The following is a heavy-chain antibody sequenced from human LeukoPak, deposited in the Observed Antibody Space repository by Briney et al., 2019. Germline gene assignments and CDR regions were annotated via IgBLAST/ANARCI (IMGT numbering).Heavy chain of an antibody. CDR3: ARGKRWLHPKDNWFDP. D-gene: IGHD5-24*01. CDR1: GYTFTSYD. V-gene: IGHV1-8*01. J-gene: IGHJ5*02. Sequence: ASVKVSCKASGYTFTSYDINWVRQATGQGLEWMGWMNPNSGNTGYAQKFQGRVTMTRNTSISTAYMELSSLRSEDTAVYYCARGKRWLHPKDNWFDPWGQGTLVTVSS. CDR2: MNPNSGNT.